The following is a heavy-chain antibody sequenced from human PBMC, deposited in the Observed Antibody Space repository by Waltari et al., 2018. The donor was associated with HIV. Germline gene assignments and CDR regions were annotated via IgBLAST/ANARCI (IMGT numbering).Heavy chain of an antibody. Sequence: EVQLVESGGGLVQPGGSLRLSCAASGFTFTSYWMSWVRQVPGKGLEWVGNIKQDGSEKYYGDSVKGRLTISRDNAKNSLYLQMNSLRAEDTAVYYCATSRTFDYWGQGTLVTVSS. D-gene: IGHD2-2*01. CDR1: GFTFTSYW. CDR2: IKQDGSEK. V-gene: IGHV3-7*01. CDR3: ATSRTFDY. J-gene: IGHJ4*02.